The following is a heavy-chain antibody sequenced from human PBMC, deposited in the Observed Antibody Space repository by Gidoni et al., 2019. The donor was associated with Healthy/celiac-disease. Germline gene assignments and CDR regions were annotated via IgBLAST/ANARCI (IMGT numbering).Heavy chain of an antibody. CDR2: IWYDGSNK. J-gene: IGHJ6*02. D-gene: IGHD1-26*01. CDR3: ARDSEHRGMDV. Sequence: QVQRVESGGGVVQPGRSLRLSCAASGFTFSSYGMHWVRQAPGKGLEWVAVIWYDGSNKYYADSVKGRFTISRDNSKNTLYLQMNSLRAEDTAVYYCARDSEHRGMDVWGQGTTVTVSS. CDR1: GFTFSSYG. V-gene: IGHV3-33*01.